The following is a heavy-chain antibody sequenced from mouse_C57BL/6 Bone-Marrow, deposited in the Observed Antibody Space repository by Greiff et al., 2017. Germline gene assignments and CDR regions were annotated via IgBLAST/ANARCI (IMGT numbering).Heavy chain of an antibody. V-gene: IGHV1-7*01. D-gene: IGHD1-2*01. CDR2: INPSSGYT. Sequence: LVESGAELAKPGASVKLSCKASGYTFTSYWMHWVKQRPGQGLEWIGYINPSSGYTKYNQKFKDKATLTAAKSSITAYMQLSSLTYDYSAVYYGARTALDYFDYWGQGTTLTVSS. J-gene: IGHJ2*01. CDR3: ARTALDYFDY. CDR1: GYTFTSYW.